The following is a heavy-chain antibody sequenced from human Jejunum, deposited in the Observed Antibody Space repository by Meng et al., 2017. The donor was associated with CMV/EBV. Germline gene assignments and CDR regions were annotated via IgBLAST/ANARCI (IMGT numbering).Heavy chain of an antibody. Sequence: LKISWAPSGFTFSRSWMGGVRQAPGKGPEWVANINEDGSLTHYVDSVKGRFTIYRDNTQNSLYLQMNSLRGDDTAVYYCEGGDGYWGQGTLVTVSS. CDR1: GFTFSRSW. V-gene: IGHV3-7*04. CDR3: EGGDGY. CDR2: INEDGSLT. J-gene: IGHJ4*02.